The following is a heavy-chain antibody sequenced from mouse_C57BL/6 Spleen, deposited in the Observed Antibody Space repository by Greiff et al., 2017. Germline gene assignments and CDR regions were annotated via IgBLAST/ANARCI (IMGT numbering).Heavy chain of an antibody. CDR2: ISSGSSTI. Sequence: DVQLVESGGGLVKPGGSLKLSCAASGFTFSDYGMHWVRQAPEKGLEWVAYISSGSSTIYYADTVKGRFTISRDNAKNTLFLQMTSLRSEDTAMYYSAKVATRFYDDMDDWGQGTSVTVSS. J-gene: IGHJ4*01. D-gene: IGHD1-1*01. CDR1: GFTFSDYG. CDR3: AKVATRFYDDMDD. V-gene: IGHV5-17*01.